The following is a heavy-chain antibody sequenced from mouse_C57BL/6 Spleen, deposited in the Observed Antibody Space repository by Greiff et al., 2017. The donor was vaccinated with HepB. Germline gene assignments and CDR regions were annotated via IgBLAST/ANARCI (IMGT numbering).Heavy chain of an antibody. J-gene: IGHJ4*01. Sequence: VQVVESGPGLVQPSQSLSITCTVSGFSLTSYGVHWVRQSPGKGLEWLGVIWSGGSTDYNAAFISRLSISKDNSKSQVFFKMNSLQADDTAIYYCARKGSNYYYYAMDYWGQGTSVTVSS. D-gene: IGHD2-5*01. V-gene: IGHV2-2*01. CDR1: GFSLTSYG. CDR3: ARKGSNYYYYAMDY. CDR2: IWSGGST.